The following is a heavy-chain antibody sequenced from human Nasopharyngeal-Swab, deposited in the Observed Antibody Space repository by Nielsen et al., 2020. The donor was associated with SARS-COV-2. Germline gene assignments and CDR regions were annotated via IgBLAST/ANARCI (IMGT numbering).Heavy chain of an antibody. V-gene: IGHV3-30*03. CDR3: LYLTNWNYGLDY. CDR1: GFTFSSYG. J-gene: IGHJ4*02. Sequence: GESLKISCAASGFTFSSYGMHWVRQAPGKGLEWVAVISYDGSNKYYADSVKGRFTISRDNSKNTLYLQMNSLRAEDTAVYYCLYLTNWNYGLDYWGQGTLVTVSS. D-gene: IGHD1-7*01. CDR2: ISYDGSNK.